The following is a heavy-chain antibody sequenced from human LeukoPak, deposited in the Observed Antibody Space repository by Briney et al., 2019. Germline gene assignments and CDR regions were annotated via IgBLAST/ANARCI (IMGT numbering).Heavy chain of an antibody. CDR2: IIPIFGTA. Sequence: SVKVSCKASGGTFSSYAISWVRQAPGQGLEWMGGIIPIFGTANCAQKFQGRVTITADESTSTAYMELSSLRSEDTAVYYCAREVAAAGSLMFDYWGQGTLVTVSS. J-gene: IGHJ4*02. CDR1: GGTFSSYA. V-gene: IGHV1-69*01. D-gene: IGHD6-13*01. CDR3: AREVAAAGSLMFDY.